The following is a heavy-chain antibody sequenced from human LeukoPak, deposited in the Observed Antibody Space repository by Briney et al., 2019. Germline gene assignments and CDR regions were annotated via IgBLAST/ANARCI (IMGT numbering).Heavy chain of an antibody. D-gene: IGHD4-17*01. Sequence: VASVKVSCKASGGTFSGYASSWVRQAPGQGIEWMGGLIPIFGATNFTEKFQGRVTITTDESTTTAYMELSSLRSEDTAVYYCAGGDPFNYYMDVWGKGTTVTVSS. CDR1: GGTFSGYA. CDR3: AGGDPFNYYMDV. V-gene: IGHV1-69*05. CDR2: LIPIFGAT. J-gene: IGHJ6*03.